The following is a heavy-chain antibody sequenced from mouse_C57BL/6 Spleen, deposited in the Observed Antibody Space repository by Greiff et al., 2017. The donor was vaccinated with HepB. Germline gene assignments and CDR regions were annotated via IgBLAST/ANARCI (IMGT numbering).Heavy chain of an antibody. CDR2: ISDGGSYT. Sequence: EVQVVESGGGLVKPGGSLKLSCAASGFTFSSYAMSWVRQTPEKRLEWVATISDGGSYTYYPDNVKGRFTISRDNAKNNLYLQMSHLKSEDTAMYYCAREYYYGTWYFDVWGTGTTVTVSS. CDR1: GFTFSSYA. J-gene: IGHJ1*03. CDR3: AREYYYGTWYFDV. D-gene: IGHD1-1*01. V-gene: IGHV5-4*01.